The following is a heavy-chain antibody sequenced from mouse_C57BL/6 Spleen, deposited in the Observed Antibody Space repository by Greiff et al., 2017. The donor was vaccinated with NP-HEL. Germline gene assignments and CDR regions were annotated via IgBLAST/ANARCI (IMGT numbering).Heavy chain of an antibody. J-gene: IGHJ2*01. CDR1: GYTFTSYW. V-gene: IGHV1S81*02. CDR2: TNPTNGRT. CDR3: ARIKKIVATYFDY. Sequence: VQLQQSGAELVKAGASVKMSCKASGYTFTSYWMHWVQQRLGQGLEWFAETNPTNGRTYYNGKFKSKATLTVDKSSSTAYMLLSGPTFEDSAVYYCARIKKIVATYFDYWGQGTTLTVSS. D-gene: IGHD1-1*01.